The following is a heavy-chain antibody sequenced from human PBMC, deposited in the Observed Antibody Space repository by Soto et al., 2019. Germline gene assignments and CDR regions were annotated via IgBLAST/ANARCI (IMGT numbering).Heavy chain of an antibody. CDR2: MNPNSGNT. CDR3: ARGGYYCGSACYSAHDY. V-gene: IGHV1-8*01. D-gene: IGHD2-21*01. Sequence: QVQLVQSGAEVKKPGASVKVSCKASGYTFTSYDINWVRQATGQGLEWMGWMNPNSGNTGYAQKFQGRVTMNRNTSISTAYMELSRLRSEDTAVYYYARGGYYCGSACYSAHDYWGQGTLVTVSS. J-gene: IGHJ4*02. CDR1: GYTFTSYD.